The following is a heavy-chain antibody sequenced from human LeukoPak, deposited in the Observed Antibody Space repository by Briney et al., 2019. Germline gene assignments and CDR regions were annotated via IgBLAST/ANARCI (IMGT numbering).Heavy chain of an antibody. CDR2: INQDESEK. CDR3: ARGQLERKGDNWFDP. CDR1: GFTFTSFW. Sequence: GGSLRLSCAASGFTFTSFWMGWVRQAPGKGLEWVASINQDESEKYYVDSVKGRFTISRDNAKNSLYLQMDSLRAEDTAVYYCARGQLERKGDNWFDPWGQGTLVTVSS. D-gene: IGHD1-1*01. V-gene: IGHV3-7*01. J-gene: IGHJ5*02.